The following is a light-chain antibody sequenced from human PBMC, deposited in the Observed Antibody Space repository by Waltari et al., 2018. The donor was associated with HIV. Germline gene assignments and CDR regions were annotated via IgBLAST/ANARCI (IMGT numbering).Light chain of an antibody. CDR3: QSHDSSLSGYV. Sequence: SVLTQPPSVSGSPVQRVTLFCAPRRSNVRAGSHAPLYQQLPGTAHKLLIYGNRNRPSGVPDRFAGSKSGTSASLAITGLQAEDEADYYCQSHDSSLSGYVFGTGTKVTVL. J-gene: IGLJ1*01. V-gene: IGLV1-40*01. CDR2: GNR. CDR1: RSNVRAGSH.